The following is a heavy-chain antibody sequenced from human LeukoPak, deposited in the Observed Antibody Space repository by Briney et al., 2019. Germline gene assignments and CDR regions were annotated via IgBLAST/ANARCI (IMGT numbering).Heavy chain of an antibody. V-gene: IGHV3-30-3*01. CDR3: AKTTGKYSSQPFDY. Sequence: GGSLRLSCAASGFTFSSYAMHWVRQAPGKGLEWVAVISYDGSNKYYADSVKGRFTISRDNAKSTLYLQINSLRAEDTAVYYCAKTTGKYSSQPFDYWGQGTLVTVSS. D-gene: IGHD6-19*01. CDR1: GFTFSSYA. J-gene: IGHJ4*02. CDR2: ISYDGSNK.